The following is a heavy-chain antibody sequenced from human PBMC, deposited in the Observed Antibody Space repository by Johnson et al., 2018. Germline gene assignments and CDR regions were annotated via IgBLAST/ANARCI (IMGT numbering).Heavy chain of an antibody. D-gene: IGHD3-10*01. CDR1: GFSVRNTY. Sequence: VQLVESGGGLVQXGGSLRLXCEASGFSVRNTYMSWVSQAPGTGLKWDSTLYSGGGTYNADYLEGRFLISRDNFENRLHLQMNSLRAEDSAIYYCARSTSILIRGLRYYYMDVWGKGTSVTVSS. V-gene: IGHV3-53*01. J-gene: IGHJ6*03. CDR2: LYSGGGT. CDR3: ARSTSILIRGLRYYYMDV.